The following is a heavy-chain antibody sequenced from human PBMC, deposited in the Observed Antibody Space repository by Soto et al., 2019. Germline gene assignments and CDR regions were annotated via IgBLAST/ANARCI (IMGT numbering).Heavy chain of an antibody. CDR3: ARLQSSSGHIDY. CDR2: IYSGDSDT. D-gene: IGHD6-6*01. Sequence: GESLKISCHGSGYDFTNYWIAWVRHMPGKGLEWMGMIYSGDSDTRYNPSFQGQVTFSADKSINTAYLQWNSLKASDTAIYYCARLQSSSGHIDYWGQGTLVTVSS. V-gene: IGHV5-51*01. J-gene: IGHJ4*02. CDR1: GYDFTNYW.